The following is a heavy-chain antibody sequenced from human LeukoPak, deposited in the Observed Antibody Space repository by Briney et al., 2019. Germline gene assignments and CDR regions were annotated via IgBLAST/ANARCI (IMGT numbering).Heavy chain of an antibody. CDR2: INHSGDT. CDR3: ARANYYDSSGTDY. J-gene: IGHJ4*02. V-gene: IGHV4-4*02. Sequence: SETLSLTCAISGASIRSTNWWSWVRQAPEKGLEWIGEINHSGDTIYNPSLKSRVTMSVDKSKNQFSLKLTSVTAADTAVYYCARANYYDSSGTDYWGQGTLVTVSS. D-gene: IGHD3-22*01. CDR1: GASIRSTNW.